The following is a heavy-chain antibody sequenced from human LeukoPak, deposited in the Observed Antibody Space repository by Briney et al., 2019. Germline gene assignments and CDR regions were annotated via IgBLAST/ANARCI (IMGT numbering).Heavy chain of an antibody. J-gene: IGHJ4*02. D-gene: IGHD6-19*01. CDR3: ARGWYLFDY. CDR1: GFTFSSYS. CDR2: ISSSSNYI. V-gene: IGHV3-21*01. Sequence: GGSLRLSCAASGFTFSSYSMNWVRQAPGKGLEWVSSISSSSNYIYYADSVKGRFTISRDNAKNSLYLQMNSLRAEDTAVYYCARGWYLFDYWGQGTLVTVSS.